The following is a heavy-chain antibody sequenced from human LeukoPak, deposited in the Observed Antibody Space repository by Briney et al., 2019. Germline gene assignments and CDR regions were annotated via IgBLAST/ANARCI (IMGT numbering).Heavy chain of an antibody. J-gene: IGHJ4*02. CDR1: RFTFDDYG. CDR3: ARDLYRSSSDY. Sequence: GGSLRLSCAASRFTFDDYGMSWVRQAPGKGLEWVSAINWNGGSTTYADSVRGRFTISRDNAKNSLYLQMNGLRAEDTAVYYCARDLYRSSSDYWGQGTLVIVSS. D-gene: IGHD6-13*01. CDR2: INWNGGST. V-gene: IGHV3-20*04.